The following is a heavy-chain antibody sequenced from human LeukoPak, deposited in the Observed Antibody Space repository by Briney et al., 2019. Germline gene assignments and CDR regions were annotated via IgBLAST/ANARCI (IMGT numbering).Heavy chain of an antibody. CDR1: GHSFINNY. CDR2: INTNTGNP. Sequence: ASVKVSCKAIGHSFINNYLHWVRQAPGQGLEWMGWINTNTGNPTYAQGFTGRFVFSLDTSVTTTYLQISSLKAEDTAVYYCARVIAAAGRGGFFDYWGQGTLVTVSS. D-gene: IGHD6-13*01. J-gene: IGHJ4*02. CDR3: ARVIAAAGRGGFFDY. V-gene: IGHV7-4-1*02.